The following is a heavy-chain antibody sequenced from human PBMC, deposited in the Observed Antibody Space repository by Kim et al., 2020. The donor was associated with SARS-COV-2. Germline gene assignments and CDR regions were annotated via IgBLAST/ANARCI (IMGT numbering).Heavy chain of an antibody. CDR1: GFTFNDYS. D-gene: IGHD3-22*01. Sequence: GGSLRLSCAASGFTFNDYSMSWIRQAPGKGLEWVSYISSTGDTIFYVDSVKGRFTISRDNAKNSLYLQMNSLRAEDTSVYYCAREKVYNSSGYIYYYGM. CDR2: ISSTGDTI. J-gene: IGHJ6*01. CDR3: AREKVYNSSGYIYYYGM. V-gene: IGHV3-11*04.